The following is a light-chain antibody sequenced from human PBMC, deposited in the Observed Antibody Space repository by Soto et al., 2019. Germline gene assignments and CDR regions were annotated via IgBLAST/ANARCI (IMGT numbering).Light chain of an antibody. CDR3: DSYTSSRAYV. CDR2: EVS. Sequence: QSVLPQPASVSGSPGQSITISCTGTSSDVGGYNYVSWYQQQSGKAPKLIIHEVSNRPSGVSNRFSGSKSGNTASLTISGLQAEDEADYYCDSYTSSRAYVFGIGTKVTV. J-gene: IGLJ1*01. V-gene: IGLV2-14*01. CDR1: SSDVGGYNY.